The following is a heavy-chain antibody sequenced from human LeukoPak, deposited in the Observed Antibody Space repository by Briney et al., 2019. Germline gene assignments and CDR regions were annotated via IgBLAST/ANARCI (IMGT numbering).Heavy chain of an antibody. D-gene: IGHD3-16*01. CDR3: ARRMITFGGNDY. Sequence: SETLSLTCSVSGGSISSSRYYWGWIRQPPGKGLEWIGSIYYSGSTYYNPSLKSRVTISVDTSKNQFSLKLSSVTAADTAVYYCARRMITFGGNDYWGQGTLVTVSS. J-gene: IGHJ4*02. CDR2: IYYSGST. V-gene: IGHV4-39*01. CDR1: GGSISSSRYY.